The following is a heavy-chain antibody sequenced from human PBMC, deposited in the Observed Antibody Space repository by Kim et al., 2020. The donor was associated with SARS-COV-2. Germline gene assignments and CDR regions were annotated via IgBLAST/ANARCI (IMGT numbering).Heavy chain of an antibody. CDR1: GFTFSSYG. Sequence: GGSLRLSCAASGFTFSSYGMHWVRQAPGKGLEWVAVISYDGSNKYYADSVKGRFTISRDNSKNTLYLQMNSLRAEDTAVYYCAKDRGGATYYYGMDVWGQGTTVTVSS. CDR3: AKDRGGATYYYGMDV. V-gene: IGHV3-30*18. D-gene: IGHD1-26*01. CDR2: ISYDGSNK. J-gene: IGHJ6*02.